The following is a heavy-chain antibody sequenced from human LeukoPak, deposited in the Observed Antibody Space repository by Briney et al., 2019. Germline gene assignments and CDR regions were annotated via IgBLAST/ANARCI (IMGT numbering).Heavy chain of an antibody. J-gene: IGHJ4*02. CDR1: GFTFSSYA. D-gene: IGHD6-13*01. Sequence: PGGSLRLSCAASGFTFSSYAMSWVRQAPGKGLEWVSAISGSGGSTYYADSVKGRFTIYRDNSKNTLYLQMNSLRAEDTAVYYCAKYPHSSSWTREYFDYWGQGTLVTVSS. CDR3: AKYPHSSSWTREYFDY. V-gene: IGHV3-23*01. CDR2: ISGSGGST.